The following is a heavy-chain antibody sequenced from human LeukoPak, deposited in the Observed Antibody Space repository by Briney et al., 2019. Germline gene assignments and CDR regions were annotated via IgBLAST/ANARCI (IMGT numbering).Heavy chain of an antibody. CDR1: GFTFSSYS. D-gene: IGHD6-13*01. J-gene: IGHJ4*02. CDR2: ISSSSSYI. Sequence: PGGSLRLSCAASGFTFSSYSMNWVRQAPGKGLEWVSSISSSSSYIYYADSVKGRFTISRDNAKNSLYLQMNSLRAEDTAVYYCAKGGLVEQQLVGDYFDYWGQGTLVTVSS. V-gene: IGHV3-21*01. CDR3: AKGGLVEQQLVGDYFDY.